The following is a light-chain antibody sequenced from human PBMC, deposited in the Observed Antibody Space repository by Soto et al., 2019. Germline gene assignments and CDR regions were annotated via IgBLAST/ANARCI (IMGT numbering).Light chain of an antibody. CDR3: SSFTSSSPVV. V-gene: IGLV2-14*01. Sequence: QSVLTQPASVSGSPGQSINISCTGTSSDVGGYHYVSWYQQHPGKAPKLMIYDVNNRPSGVSNRFSGSKFGNTASLTIAGLQTEDEADYYCSSFTSSSPVVFGGGTKVTVL. CDR1: SSDVGGYHY. CDR2: DVN. J-gene: IGLJ2*01.